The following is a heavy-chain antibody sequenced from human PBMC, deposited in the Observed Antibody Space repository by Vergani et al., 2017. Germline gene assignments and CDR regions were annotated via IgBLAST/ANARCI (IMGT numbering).Heavy chain of an antibody. CDR3: ARDLXTVVTLYYYYYMDV. J-gene: IGHJ6*03. V-gene: IGHV3-48*01. CDR1: GFTFSSYS. CDR2: ISSSSSTI. Sequence: EVQLVESGGGLVQPVGSLRLSCAASGFTFSSYSMNWVRQAPGKGLEWVSYISSSSSTIYYADSVKGRFTISRDNAKNSLYLQMNSLRAEDTAVYYCARDLXTVVTLYYYYYMDVWGKGTTVTVSS. D-gene: IGHD4-23*01.